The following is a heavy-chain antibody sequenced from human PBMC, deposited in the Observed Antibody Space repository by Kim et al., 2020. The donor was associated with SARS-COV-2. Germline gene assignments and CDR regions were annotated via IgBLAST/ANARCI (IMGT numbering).Heavy chain of an antibody. CDR2: TRNKANSYTT. V-gene: IGHV3-72*01. Sequence: GGSLRLSCAASGFTFSDHYMDWVRQAPGKGLEWVGRTRNKANSYTTEYAASVKGRFTISRDDSKNSLYLQMNSLKTEDTAVYYCARGGAVHYDYVWGSYRSRTVYGMDVWGQGTTVTVSS. J-gene: IGHJ6*02. CDR3: ARGGAVHYDYVWGSYRSRTVYGMDV. D-gene: IGHD3-16*02. CDR1: GFTFSDHY.